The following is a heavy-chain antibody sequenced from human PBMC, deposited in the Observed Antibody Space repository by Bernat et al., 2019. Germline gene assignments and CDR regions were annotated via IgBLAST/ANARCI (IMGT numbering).Heavy chain of an antibody. J-gene: IGHJ1*01. V-gene: IGHV4-59*08. D-gene: IGHD3-22*01. Sequence: QVQLQESGPGLVKPSETLSLTCTVSGGSISSDYWNWIRQPPGKGLEWIGYIYYSGSTNYNPSLKSRVTISVDTSKNQFSLKLSSVTAADTAVYYCATRDPDYYDSSGYYPFQHWGQGTLVTVSS. CDR2: IYYSGST. CDR1: GGSISSDY. CDR3: ATRDPDYYDSSGYYPFQH.